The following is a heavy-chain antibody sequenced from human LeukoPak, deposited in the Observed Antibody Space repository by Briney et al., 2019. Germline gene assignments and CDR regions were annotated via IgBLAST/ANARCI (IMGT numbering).Heavy chain of an antibody. Sequence: SGTLSLTCAVSGGSISSSNWWSWVRQPPGKGLEWIGEIYHSGSTNYNPSLKSRVTISVDKSKNQFSLKLSSVTAADTAVYYCARVRRYFDWLLFDYWGQGTLVTVSS. CDR1: GGSISSSNW. V-gene: IGHV4-4*02. J-gene: IGHJ4*02. CDR2: IYHSGST. D-gene: IGHD3-9*01. CDR3: ARVRRYFDWLLFDY.